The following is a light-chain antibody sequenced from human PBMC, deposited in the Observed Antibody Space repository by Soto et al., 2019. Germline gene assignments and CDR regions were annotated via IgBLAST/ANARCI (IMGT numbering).Light chain of an antibody. CDR2: DAS. V-gene: IGKV3-11*01. Sequence: EIVLTQSPAMLSLSPGERATLSCRASQSVSSYLAWFQQKPGQAPRLLIYDASNRATGIPARFSGSGSGTDFSLTISSLEPEDFAIYYCQQRSDWPITFGQGTRLEIK. CDR1: QSVSSY. CDR3: QQRSDWPIT. J-gene: IGKJ5*01.